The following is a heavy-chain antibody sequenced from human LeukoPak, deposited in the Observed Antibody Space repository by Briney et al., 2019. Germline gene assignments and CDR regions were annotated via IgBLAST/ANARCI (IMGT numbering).Heavy chain of an antibody. Sequence: ASMKVSCKASGYTFTSYYTHWVRQAPGQGLEWMGIINPSGGSTSYAQKFQGRVTMTRDTSTSTVYMELSSLRSEDTAVYYCARDPSSGWGGGNLFDYWGQGTLVTVSS. CDR3: ARDPSSGWGGGNLFDY. D-gene: IGHD6-19*01. J-gene: IGHJ4*02. CDR2: INPSGGST. V-gene: IGHV1-46*01. CDR1: GYTFTSYY.